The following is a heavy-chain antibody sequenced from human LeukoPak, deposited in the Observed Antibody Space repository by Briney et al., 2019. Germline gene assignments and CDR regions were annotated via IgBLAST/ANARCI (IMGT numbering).Heavy chain of an antibody. J-gene: IGHJ4*02. Sequence: GASVKVSCKASGYTFTSYGISWVRPAPGQGLEWMGWISAYNGNTNYAQKLQGKVTMTTDTSTSTAYMELRSLRSDDTAVYYCARVLMVRGVIEAQSYWGQGTLVTVSS. CDR3: ARVLMVRGVIEAQSY. CDR1: GYTFTSYG. CDR2: ISAYNGNT. D-gene: IGHD3-10*01. V-gene: IGHV1-18*01.